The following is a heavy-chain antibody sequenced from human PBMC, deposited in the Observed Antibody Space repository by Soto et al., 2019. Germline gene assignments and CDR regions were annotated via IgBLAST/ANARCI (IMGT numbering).Heavy chain of an antibody. CDR3: AREKPSYGMEV. Sequence: QAQLVQSGAEVKKPGASVKVSCKASGYTFTSYDINWVRQATGQGIEWMGWMNPNSGNTGYAQKFQGRVTMTRTTSISTASRELSSLISEDTAVYYCAREKPSYGMEVWGQGTTVTVSS. CDR2: MNPNSGNT. V-gene: IGHV1-8*01. CDR1: GYTFTSYD. J-gene: IGHJ6*02.